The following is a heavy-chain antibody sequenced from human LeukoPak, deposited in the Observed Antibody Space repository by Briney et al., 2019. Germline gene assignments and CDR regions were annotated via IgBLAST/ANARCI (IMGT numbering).Heavy chain of an antibody. CDR2: IYSGGST. J-gene: IGHJ4*02. Sequence: GGSLRLSCAASGFTVSSNYMSWVRQAPGKGLEWVSVIYSGGSTYYADSVKGRFTISRDNSKNTLYLQMNSLRAEDTAVYYCARRITIFGVVIAPLDYWGQGTLVTVSS. V-gene: IGHV3-66*04. CDR1: GFTVSSNY. D-gene: IGHD3-3*01. CDR3: ARRITIFGVVIAPLDY.